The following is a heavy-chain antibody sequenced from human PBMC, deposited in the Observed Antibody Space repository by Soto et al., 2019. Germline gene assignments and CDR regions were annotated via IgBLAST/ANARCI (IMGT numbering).Heavy chain of an antibody. CDR3: ARHLIAVAGPSWFDP. CDR1: GGSISSSRCH. J-gene: IGHJ5*02. Sequence: SETLSLTCTVSGGSISSSRCHWGWIRQPPGKGLEWIASIKYSGTTFYNPSLKSRVTLSVDTSKNQFSLKLSSVTAADTAVYYCARHLIAVAGPSWFDPWGQGTLVTVSS. CDR2: IKYSGTT. V-gene: IGHV4-39*01. D-gene: IGHD6-19*01.